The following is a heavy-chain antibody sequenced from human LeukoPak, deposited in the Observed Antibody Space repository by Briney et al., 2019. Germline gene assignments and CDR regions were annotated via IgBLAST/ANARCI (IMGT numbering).Heavy chain of an antibody. V-gene: IGHV3-23*01. CDR2: ISGSGGST. CDR1: GFTFSSYA. CDR3: AKDRTITMIVVVTTIFDY. D-gene: IGHD3-22*01. J-gene: IGHJ4*02. Sequence: GGSLRLSCAASGFTFSSYAMSWVRQAPGKGLEWVSAISGSGGSTYYADSVKGRFTISRDNSKNTLYLQMNSLRAEDTAVYYCAKDRTITMIVVVTTIFDYWGQGTLVTVSS.